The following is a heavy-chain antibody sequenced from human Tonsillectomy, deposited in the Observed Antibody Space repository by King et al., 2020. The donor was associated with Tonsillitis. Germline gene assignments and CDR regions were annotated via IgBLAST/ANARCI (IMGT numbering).Heavy chain of an antibody. V-gene: IGHV5-51*01. Sequence: VQLVESGAEVKKPGESLKISCKGSGYSFTSYWIGWVRQMPGKGLEWMGIIYPGDSDTRYSPSFQGQVTISADKSISTAYLQWSSLKASDTAMYYCARPGRIAAAGDYHFDYWGQGTLVTVSS. D-gene: IGHD6-13*01. J-gene: IGHJ4*02. CDR3: ARPGRIAAAGDYHFDY. CDR1: GYSFTSYW. CDR2: IYPGDSDT.